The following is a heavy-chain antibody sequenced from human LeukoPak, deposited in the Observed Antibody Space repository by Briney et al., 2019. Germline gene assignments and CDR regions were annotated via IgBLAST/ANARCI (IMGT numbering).Heavy chain of an antibody. J-gene: IGHJ4*02. CDR3: GRGKSPAAVDD. V-gene: IGHV3-64*01. D-gene: IGHD2-2*01. CDR2: ISSNGGST. CDR1: GFTFSSYA. Sequence: GGSLRLSCAASGFTFSSYAMHWVRQAPGKGLEYVSAISSNGGSTYYANSVKGRFTISRDNSKNTLYLQMNSLRVEDTALYYCGRGKSPAAVDDWGQGTLVTVPS.